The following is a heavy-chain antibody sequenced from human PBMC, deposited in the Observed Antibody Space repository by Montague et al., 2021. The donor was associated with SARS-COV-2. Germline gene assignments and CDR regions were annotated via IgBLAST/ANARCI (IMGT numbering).Heavy chain of an antibody. Sequence: TLSLTCTVSGGSIRSGSYYWSWIRQPAGKGLEWIGRIYSSGSTNYNPSLKSRVTMSLDTSKNQFSLKVSSVTAADTAVYYCARDYGDYSYYYGLDVWGQGTTVTVSS. CDR3: ARDYGDYSYYYGLDV. D-gene: IGHD4-17*01. V-gene: IGHV4-61*02. CDR2: IYSSGST. J-gene: IGHJ6*02. CDR1: GGSIRSGSYY.